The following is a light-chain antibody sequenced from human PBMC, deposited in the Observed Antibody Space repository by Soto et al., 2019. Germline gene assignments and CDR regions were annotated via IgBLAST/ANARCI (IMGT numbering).Light chain of an antibody. CDR3: QQYNSYPIT. V-gene: IGKV1-9*01. J-gene: IGKJ5*01. Sequence: IQLTQSPSSLSATVGDIVTITCRASQGISNYLVWYQQKPGKAPKLLIYGASVLHSGGPSRFSGSGSGTEFTLTISSLQPDDFATYFCQQYNSYPITFGQGTRLEIK. CDR2: GAS. CDR1: QGISNY.